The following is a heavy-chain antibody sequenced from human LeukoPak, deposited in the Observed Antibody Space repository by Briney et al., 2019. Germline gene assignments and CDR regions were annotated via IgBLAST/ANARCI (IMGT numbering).Heavy chain of an antibody. J-gene: IGHJ4*02. D-gene: IGHD3-22*01. CDR2: IYHSGST. CDR3: ARSHPDYYDSSGYLFDY. CDR1: GGSISSSSYY. V-gene: IGHV4-39*01. Sequence: SETLSLTCTVSGGSISSSSYYWGWIRQPPGKGLEGIGSIYHSGSTYYNPSLKSRVTISVDTSKNQFSLKLSSVTAADTAVYYCARSHPDYYDSSGYLFDYWGQGTLVTVSS.